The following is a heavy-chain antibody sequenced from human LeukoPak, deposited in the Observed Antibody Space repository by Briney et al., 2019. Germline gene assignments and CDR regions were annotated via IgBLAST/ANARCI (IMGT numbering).Heavy chain of an antibody. D-gene: IGHD1-1*01. CDR1: GFPFISYA. CDR3: ARVEYNWNDISY. V-gene: IGHV3-7*01. J-gene: IGHJ4*02. Sequence: GGSLRLSCAASGFPFISYAMSWVRQAPGKGLEWVANIKQDGSEKYYVDSVKGRFTISRDNAKNSLYLQMNSLRAEDTAVYYCARVEYNWNDISYWGQGTLVTVSS. CDR2: IKQDGSEK.